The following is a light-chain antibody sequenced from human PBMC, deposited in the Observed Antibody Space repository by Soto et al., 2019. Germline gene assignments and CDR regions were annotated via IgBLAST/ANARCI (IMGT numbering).Light chain of an antibody. V-gene: IGKV3-15*01. CDR3: QNKKTWPPWT. CDR1: QTISSN. Sequence: EIVMTQSPATLSVSPGERATLSCRASQTISSNLAWYQQKRGQAPRLLIYGASTRATGIPARFSGSGSGTDFTHTISTLRSEIFAFYYCQNKKTWPPWTSAQGTKVEF. J-gene: IGKJ1*01. CDR2: GAS.